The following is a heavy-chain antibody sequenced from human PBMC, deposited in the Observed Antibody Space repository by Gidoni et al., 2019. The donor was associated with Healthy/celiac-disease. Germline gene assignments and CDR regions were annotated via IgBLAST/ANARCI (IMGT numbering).Heavy chain of an antibody. CDR1: GFTFSSYA. Sequence: EVQLLESGGGLVQPGGSLRLYCEASGFTFSSYAMSWVRQAPGKGLAWGSAISGSGGSTYYADSVKVRFTISRDNSKNTLYLQMNSLRAEDTAVYYCAKDNYDSSGYYYDHAFDIWGQGTMVTVSS. CDR3: AKDNYDSSGYYYDHAFDI. D-gene: IGHD3-22*01. CDR2: ISGSGGST. V-gene: IGHV3-23*01. J-gene: IGHJ3*02.